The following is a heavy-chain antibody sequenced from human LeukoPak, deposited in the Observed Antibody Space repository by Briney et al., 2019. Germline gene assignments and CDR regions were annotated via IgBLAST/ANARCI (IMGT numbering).Heavy chain of an antibody. Sequence: SQTLSLTCAVSGGSISSGGYSWSWIRQPPGKGLEWIGYIYHSGSTYYNPSLKSRVTISLDRSKNQFSLKLSSVTAADTAVYYCARALYSSGWLLYGMDVWGKGTTVTVSS. CDR1: GGSISSGGYS. CDR2: IYHSGST. V-gene: IGHV4-30-2*01. J-gene: IGHJ6*04. D-gene: IGHD6-19*01. CDR3: ARALYSSGWLLYGMDV.